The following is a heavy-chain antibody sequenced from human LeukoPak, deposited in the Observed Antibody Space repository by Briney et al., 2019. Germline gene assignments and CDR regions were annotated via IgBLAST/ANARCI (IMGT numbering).Heavy chain of an antibody. J-gene: IGHJ4*02. CDR2: ISGSGGST. V-gene: IGHV3-23*01. D-gene: IGHD3-10*01. Sequence: GASLRLSCAASGFTFSSYAMSWVRQAPGKGLEWVSAISGSGGSTYYADSVKGRFAISRDNSKNTLYLQMNSLRAEDTAVYYCAKESGYYGSGSYYSAGFFDYWGQGTLVTVSS. CDR1: GFTFSSYA. CDR3: AKESGYYGSGSYYSAGFFDY.